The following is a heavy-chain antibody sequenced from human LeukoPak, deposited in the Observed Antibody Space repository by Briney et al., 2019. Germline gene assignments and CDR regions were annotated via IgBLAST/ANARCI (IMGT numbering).Heavy chain of an antibody. CDR1: GYTFTGYY. CDR2: IDPNSGVT. CDR3: ARGFHYYDSSGYFPGY. Sequence: ASVKVSCKASGYTFTGYYIHWVRQAPGQGLEWMGRIDPNSGVTNYAQKFQGRDTITRDTSITTAYMELTRLRSDDTAVYYCARGFHYYDSSGYFPGYWGQGTLVTVSS. J-gene: IGHJ4*02. D-gene: IGHD3-22*01. V-gene: IGHV1-2*06.